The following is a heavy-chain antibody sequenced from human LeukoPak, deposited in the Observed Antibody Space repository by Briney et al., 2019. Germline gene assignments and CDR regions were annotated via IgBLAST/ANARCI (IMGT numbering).Heavy chain of an antibody. CDR1: RFTFSSYG. Sequence: GGSLRLSCAASRFTFSSYGMHWVRQAPGKGLVWVAFIPYDGNNKYYADSVKGRFAISRDNSKNTLYLQMNSLRAEDTAVYYCVKDGDDSGSYLVYWGQGTLVTVSS. CDR3: VKDGDDSGSYLVY. J-gene: IGHJ4*02. CDR2: IPYDGNNK. V-gene: IGHV3-30*02. D-gene: IGHD1-26*01.